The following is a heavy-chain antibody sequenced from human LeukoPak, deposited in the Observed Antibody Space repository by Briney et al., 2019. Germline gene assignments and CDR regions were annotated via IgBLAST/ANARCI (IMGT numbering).Heavy chain of an antibody. V-gene: IGHV1-2*02. D-gene: IGHD1-26*01. CDR1: GYSFTAYY. CDR2: INPYSGDT. J-gene: IGHJ2*01. CDR3: ARCPSGPFWYLDL. Sequence: ASVKVSCKASGYSFTAYYIHWVRQAPGQGLEWMGWINPYSGDTDYAQRFQGRVTLTGDTSISTTYMDVNGLTSDDTGVYFCARCPSGPFWYLDLWGRGTLVTVSS.